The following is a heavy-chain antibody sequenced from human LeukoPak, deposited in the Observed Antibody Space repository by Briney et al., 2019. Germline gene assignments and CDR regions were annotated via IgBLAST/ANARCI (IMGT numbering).Heavy chain of an antibody. CDR1: GFTFTSSA. Sequence: TSVKVSCKASGFTFTSSAVQWVRQARGQRLEWVGWIVVGSGNTNYAQKFQERVTITRAMSTSTAYMELSSLRSEDTAVYYCAASPPLNSGSYNYFDYWGQGTLVTVSS. D-gene: IGHD1-26*01. V-gene: IGHV1-58*01. CDR3: AASPPLNSGSYNYFDY. CDR2: IVVGSGNT. J-gene: IGHJ4*02.